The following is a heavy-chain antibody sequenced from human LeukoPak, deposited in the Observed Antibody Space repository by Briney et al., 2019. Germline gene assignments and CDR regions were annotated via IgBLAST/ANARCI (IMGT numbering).Heavy chain of an antibody. J-gene: IGHJ4*02. CDR1: GFTFSNYG. V-gene: IGHV3-33*01. D-gene: IGHD2/OR15-2a*01. Sequence: GGSLRLSCAASGFTFSNYGMHWVRQAPGKGLEWVAVIWYDGRNKYYADSVKGRFTISRDNSQNTLYLEMNSLRAEDTAVYYCARGPDSMTSFDFWGQGTLVTVSS. CDR2: IWYDGRNK. CDR3: ARGPDSMTSFDF.